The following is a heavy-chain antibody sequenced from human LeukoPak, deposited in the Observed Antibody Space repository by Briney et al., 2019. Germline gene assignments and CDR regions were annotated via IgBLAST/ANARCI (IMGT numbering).Heavy chain of an antibody. CDR2: IYYSGST. Sequence: PSETLSLTCTVSGGSISSYYWSWIRQPPGKGLEWMGYIYYSGSTNYNPSLKSRVIISVDTSKNQSSLKLSSVTAADTAVYYCARDGGYCSSTSCYGIWGQGTMVTVSS. CDR3: ARDGGYCSSTSCYGI. CDR1: GGSISSYY. J-gene: IGHJ3*02. V-gene: IGHV4-59*01. D-gene: IGHD2-2*01.